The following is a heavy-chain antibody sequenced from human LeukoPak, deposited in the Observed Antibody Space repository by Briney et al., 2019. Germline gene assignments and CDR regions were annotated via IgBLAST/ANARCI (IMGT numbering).Heavy chain of an antibody. J-gene: IGHJ4*02. CDR3: AREQDYYGSGMAYFDY. V-gene: IGHV3-30-3*01. D-gene: IGHD3-10*01. CDR1: GFTFSGYA. CDR2: ISYDGSNK. Sequence: GGSLRLSCAASGFTFSGYAMHWVRQAPGKGLEWVAVISYDGSNKYYADSVKGRFTISRDNSKNTLYLQMNSLRAEDTAVYYCAREQDYYGSGMAYFDYWGQGTLFTVSS.